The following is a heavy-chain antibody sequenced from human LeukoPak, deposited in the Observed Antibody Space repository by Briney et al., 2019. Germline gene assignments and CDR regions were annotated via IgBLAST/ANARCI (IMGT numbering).Heavy chain of an antibody. CDR2: FDPEDGET. D-gene: IGHD2-21*02. V-gene: IGHV1-24*01. Sequence: WASVKVSCKVSGYTLTELSMHWVRQTPGKGLEWMGGFDPEDGETIYAQKFQGRVTMTEDTSTDTAYMELSSLRSKDTAVYYCATDHCGGDCLTRRKKDAFDIWGQGTMVTVSS. J-gene: IGHJ3*02. CDR3: ATDHCGGDCLTRRKKDAFDI. CDR1: GYTLTELS.